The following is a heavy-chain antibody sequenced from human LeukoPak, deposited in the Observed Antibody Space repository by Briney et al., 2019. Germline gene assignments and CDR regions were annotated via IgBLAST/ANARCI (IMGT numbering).Heavy chain of an antibody. CDR1: GFTVSSNY. V-gene: IGHV3-53*01. CDR3: AKVRSYYKALFDY. CDR2: IYSGGST. D-gene: IGHD3-10*01. J-gene: IGHJ4*02. Sequence: PGGSLRLSCAASGFTVSSNYMSWVRQAPGKGLEWVSVIYSGGSTYYADSVKGRFTISRDNSKNTLNLQMNSLRAEDTAVYYCAKVRSYYKALFDYWGQGTLVTVSS.